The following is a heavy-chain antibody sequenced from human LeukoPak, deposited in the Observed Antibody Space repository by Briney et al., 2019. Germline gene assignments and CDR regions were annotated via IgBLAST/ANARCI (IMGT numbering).Heavy chain of an antibody. D-gene: IGHD5-18*01. V-gene: IGHV3-23*01. CDR1: GFTFSSYW. CDR2: ISGSGGIT. CDR3: AKRLPFYYDY. Sequence: GGSLRLSCAASGFTFSSYWMHWVRQAPGKGLVWVSAISGSGGITYYPDSEKGRFTVSRDNSKNTLYLQMNSLRAEDTAIYYCAKRLPFYYDYWGQGILVTVSS. J-gene: IGHJ4*02.